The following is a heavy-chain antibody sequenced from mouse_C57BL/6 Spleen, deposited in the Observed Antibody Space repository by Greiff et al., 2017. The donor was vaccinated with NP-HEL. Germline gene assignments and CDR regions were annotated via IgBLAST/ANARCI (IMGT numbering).Heavy chain of an antibody. J-gene: IGHJ1*03. CDR2: ISTYYGDA. CDR1: GYTFTDYA. Sequence: QVHVKQSGPELVRPGVSVKISCKGSGYTFTDYAMHWVKQSHAKSLEWIGVISTYYGDASYNQKFKDKATMTVDKSSSTAYMELARLTSEDSAVYYCARAGLRRWDWYFDVWGTGTTVTVSS. V-gene: IGHV1-67*01. CDR3: ARAGLRRWDWYFDV. D-gene: IGHD2-2*01.